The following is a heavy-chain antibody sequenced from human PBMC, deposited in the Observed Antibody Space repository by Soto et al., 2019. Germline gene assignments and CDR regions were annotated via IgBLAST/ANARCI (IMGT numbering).Heavy chain of an antibody. Sequence: PSETLSLTFTVSGGSISTYYWSWIRQSPGKALEWIGYIYFTGSTNYNPSLKSRVTISVDTSKNEFSLKLSSMTAADTAVYYCARVAAAAGGATPQFELWGQGALVTVSS. CDR2: IYFTGST. D-gene: IGHD6-13*01. CDR1: GGSISTYY. V-gene: IGHV4-59*01. CDR3: ARVAAAAGGATPQFEL. J-gene: IGHJ4*02.